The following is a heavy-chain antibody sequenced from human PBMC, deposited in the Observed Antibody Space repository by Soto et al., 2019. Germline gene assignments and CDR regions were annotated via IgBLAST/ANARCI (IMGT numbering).Heavy chain of an antibody. V-gene: IGHV1-69*13. Sequence: SVKVSCKASGGTFSSYAISWVRQAPGQGLEWMGGIIPIFGTANYAQKFQGRVTITADESTSTAYMELSSLRSEDTAVYYCARGRIYCSGGSCYDWFDPWGQGTLVTVSS. CDR1: GGTFSSYA. CDR2: IIPIFGTA. D-gene: IGHD2-15*01. CDR3: ARGRIYCSGGSCYDWFDP. J-gene: IGHJ5*02.